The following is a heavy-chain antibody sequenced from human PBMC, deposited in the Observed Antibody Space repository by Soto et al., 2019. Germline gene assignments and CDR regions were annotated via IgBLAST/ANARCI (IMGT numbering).Heavy chain of an antibody. V-gene: IGHV4-59*08. Sequence: QVQLQESGPGLVKPSETLSLTCTVSGGSIRDYYWGWIRQSPGKGLEWIGYIYYTGTTKYNPSLKSRVTLSVDSSKNQFSLKLDSVTAADTAVYYCARLGGYYQAFDSWGQGTLVTVSS. D-gene: IGHD3-22*01. CDR2: IYYTGTT. CDR3: ARLGGYYQAFDS. J-gene: IGHJ4*02. CDR1: GGSIRDYY.